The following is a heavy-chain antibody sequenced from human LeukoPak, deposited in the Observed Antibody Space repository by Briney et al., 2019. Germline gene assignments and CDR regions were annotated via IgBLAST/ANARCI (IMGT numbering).Heavy chain of an antibody. CDR1: DFSFSDST. CDR3: VVGGAGGGYFPN. V-gene: IGHV3-7*01. D-gene: IGHD3-16*01. J-gene: IGHJ1*01. Sequence: GGSLRLSCAAFDFSFSDSTMTWVRQAAGKGLEWVAKMKEDGSDEKYVDSVKGRFTISRDNAKNSLYLQMNSLRPEDTAVYFCVVGGAGGGYFPNWGQGSLVIVSS. CDR2: MKEDGSDE.